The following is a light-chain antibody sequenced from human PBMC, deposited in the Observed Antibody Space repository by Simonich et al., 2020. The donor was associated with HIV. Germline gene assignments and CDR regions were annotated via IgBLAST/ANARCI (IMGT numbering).Light chain of an antibody. CDR1: SANLGHNY. Sequence: QSVLTQPPSVSAAPGHQVTISCSGRSANLGHNYVSWYQQLPRTAPKLLIYDDNKRPSGIPDRFSGSKSGTSATLGITGLQTGDEADYYCGTWDNSLTTENWVFGGGTKVTVL. V-gene: IGLV1-51*01. J-gene: IGLJ3*02. CDR3: GTWDNSLTTENWV. CDR2: DDN.